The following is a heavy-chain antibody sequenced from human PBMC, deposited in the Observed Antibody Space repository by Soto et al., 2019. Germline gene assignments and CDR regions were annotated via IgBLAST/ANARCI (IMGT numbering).Heavy chain of an antibody. V-gene: IGHV1-2*02. D-gene: IGHD3-3*01. CDR1: GFIFTGYY. Sequence: GASVKVSCKASGFIFTGYYIHWVRQAPGQGLEWMGWIKSNGGDPKYAQKFQDRVTMTRDTSMNTVYMELSRLRSDDSAVYYCARDERGYGEPPFDYWGQGTLVTSPQ. CDR2: IKSNGGDP. J-gene: IGHJ4*02. CDR3: ARDERGYGEPPFDY.